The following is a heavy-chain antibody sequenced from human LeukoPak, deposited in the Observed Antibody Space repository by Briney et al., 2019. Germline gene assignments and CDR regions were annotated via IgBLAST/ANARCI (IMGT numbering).Heavy chain of an antibody. D-gene: IGHD6-13*01. Sequence: GGSLRLSCAASGFIVSRNYMSWVRQDPGKGLDWLSVIYSGGNTFYADSVKGRFTISRHNSKNTLYLQMNSLRAEDTAVYYCARALDRGRIAAAMHYWGQGTLVTVSS. V-gene: IGHV3-53*04. CDR2: IYSGGNT. CDR3: ARALDRGRIAAAMHY. CDR1: GFIVSRNY. J-gene: IGHJ4*02.